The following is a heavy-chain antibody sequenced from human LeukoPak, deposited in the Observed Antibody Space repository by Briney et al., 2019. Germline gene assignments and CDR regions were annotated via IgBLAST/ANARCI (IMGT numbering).Heavy chain of an antibody. CDR3: TTRRQDGW. CDR1: GFTFSDAW. V-gene: IGHV3-15*01. D-gene: IGHD2-15*01. J-gene: IGHJ4*02. CDR2: IKSKIDGGTI. Sequence: PGGSLRLSCVASGFTFSDAWMSWVRQAPGKGLDWVGRIKSKIDGGTIDYAAPVKGRFTISRDDSRNTLYLQMNSLKTEDTAVYYCTTRRQDGWWSQGTLVTVSS.